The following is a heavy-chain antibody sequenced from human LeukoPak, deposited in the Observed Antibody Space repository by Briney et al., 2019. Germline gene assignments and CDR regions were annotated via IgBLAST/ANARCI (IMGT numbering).Heavy chain of an antibody. J-gene: IGHJ6*02. D-gene: IGHD3-10*01. CDR1: GFTFRSYG. V-gene: IGHV3-33*01. Sequence: GGSLRLSCAASGFTFRSYGMHWVRQAPGMGLEWVAVIWYDGSNKYHADSVKGRFTISRDNSKNTLYLQMNSLRAEDTAVYYCARDVYGSGSYLYYYYGMDVWGQGTTVTVSS. CDR3: ARDVYGSGSYLYYYYGMDV. CDR2: IWYDGSNK.